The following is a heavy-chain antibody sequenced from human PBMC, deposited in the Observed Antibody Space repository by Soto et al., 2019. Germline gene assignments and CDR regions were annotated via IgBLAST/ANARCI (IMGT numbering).Heavy chain of an antibody. CDR1: GFTFSSYG. D-gene: IGHD3-22*01. CDR2: IWYDGSNK. V-gene: IGHV3-33*01. J-gene: IGHJ4*02. CDR3: TRDAPYYYDSSGYPDY. Sequence: PGGSLRLSCAASGFTFSSYGIHWVRQAPGKGLEWVGIIWYDGSNKYYADSVKGRFTVSRDNAKNSLYLQMNSLRAEDTAVYYCTRDAPYYYDSSGYPDYWGQGTLVTVSS.